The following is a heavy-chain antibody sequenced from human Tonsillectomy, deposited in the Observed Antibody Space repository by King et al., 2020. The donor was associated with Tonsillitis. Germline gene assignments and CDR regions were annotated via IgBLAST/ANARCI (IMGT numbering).Heavy chain of an antibody. D-gene: IGHD6-13*01. V-gene: IGHV3-9*01. J-gene: IGHJ4*02. CDR1: GFTFDDYA. CDR3: AKAKYPWGAAAIGTDFDY. CDR2: ISWNSGNV. Sequence: DVQLVESGGGLVQPGRSLRLSCAASGFTFDDYAMHWVRQTPGKGLEWVSGISWNSGNVASADSVKGRFSISRDNAKNSLYLHMDSLRTDDTALYYCAKAKYPWGAAAIGTDFDYWGQGTLVTVSS.